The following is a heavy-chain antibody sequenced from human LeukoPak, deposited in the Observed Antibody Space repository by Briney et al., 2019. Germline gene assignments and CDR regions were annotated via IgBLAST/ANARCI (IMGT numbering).Heavy chain of an antibody. CDR2: ISAYNGNT. CDR1: GYTFTSYG. Sequence: ASVTVSCKASGYTFTSYGISWVRQAPGQGLEWMGWISAYNGNTNYVQKLQGRVPMTTTTSRSTAYMELRILRSDDTAVYYCARPFGGYKSVSYQKNAFDHWGQGTMVTVSS. D-gene: IGHD5-24*01. J-gene: IGHJ3*01. CDR3: ARPFGGYKSVSYQKNAFDH. V-gene: IGHV1-18*01.